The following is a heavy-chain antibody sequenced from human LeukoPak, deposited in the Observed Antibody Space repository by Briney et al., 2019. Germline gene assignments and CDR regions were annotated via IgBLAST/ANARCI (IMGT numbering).Heavy chain of an antibody. D-gene: IGHD3-22*01. V-gene: IGHV4-39*01. CDR2: ISYSGST. CDR1: GGSISSRNYF. CDR3: ARLGSSGYSPLGY. J-gene: IGHJ4*02. Sequence: SETLSLTCTVSGGSISSRNYFWGWIRQPPGKGLEWIGSISYSGSTYYNPSLKSRVAISVDTSKNQFSLKLSSVTAADTAVYYCARLGSSGYSPLGYWGQGTLVTVSS.